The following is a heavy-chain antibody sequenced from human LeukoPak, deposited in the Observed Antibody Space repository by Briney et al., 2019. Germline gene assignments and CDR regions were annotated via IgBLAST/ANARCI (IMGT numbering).Heavy chain of an antibody. J-gene: IGHJ4*02. D-gene: IGHD6-13*01. CDR2: ISSRSGYI. V-gene: IGHV3-21*01. Sequence: GGSLRLSCAASGFSFSTYSMNWVRQAPGKGLEWVSSISSRSGYIYYADSVKGRFTISRDNAKNTLYLQMNSLRAEDTAVYYCARAGIAGALDYWGQGTLVTVSS. CDR3: ARAGIAGALDY. CDR1: GFSFSTYS.